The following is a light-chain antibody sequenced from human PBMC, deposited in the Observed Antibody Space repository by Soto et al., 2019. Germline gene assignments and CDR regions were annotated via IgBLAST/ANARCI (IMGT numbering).Light chain of an antibody. CDR3: VSWDDSLSGLV. Sequence: QSVLTQPPSASGTPGQRVTISCSGRSANIGNNYVCWYQQLPGTAPKLLIYSNNQRPSGVPDRFSGSKSVTSASLAISGLRSEDEADYYCVSWDDSLSGLVFGTGTKVTVL. V-gene: IGLV1-47*02. J-gene: IGLJ1*01. CDR2: SNN. CDR1: SANIGNNY.